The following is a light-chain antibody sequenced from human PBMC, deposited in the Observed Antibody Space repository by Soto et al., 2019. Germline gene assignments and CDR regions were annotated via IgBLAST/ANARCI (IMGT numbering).Light chain of an antibody. Sequence: IQLTQSPSFLSASVGDRVTITCRASQGMSSYLAWYQQKPGKAPKLLIYAASTLQSGVPSRFSGSGSGTEFTLTISSLQPEDFATYYCQQLNDYPITFGQGTRLEIK. V-gene: IGKV1-9*01. CDR3: QQLNDYPIT. CDR1: QGMSSY. CDR2: AAS. J-gene: IGKJ5*01.